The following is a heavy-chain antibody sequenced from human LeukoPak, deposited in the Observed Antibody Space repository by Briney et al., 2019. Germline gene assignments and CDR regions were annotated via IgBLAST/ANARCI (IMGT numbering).Heavy chain of an antibody. D-gene: IGHD2-15*01. CDR3: ARSPRYCSGGSCLYFDY. V-gene: IGHV3-21*01. CDR2: ISSSSSYI. J-gene: IGHJ4*02. CDR1: GFTFSSYS. Sequence: PGGSLRLSCAASGFTFSSYSMNWVRQAPGKGLEWVSSISSSSSYIYYADSVKGRFTISRDNAKNSLYLQMNSLRAEDTAVYYCARSPRYCSGGSCLYFDYWGQGTLVTVSS.